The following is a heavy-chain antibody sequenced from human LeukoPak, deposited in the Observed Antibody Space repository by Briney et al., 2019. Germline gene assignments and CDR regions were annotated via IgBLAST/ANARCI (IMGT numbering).Heavy chain of an antibody. CDR2: IYPGDSET. Sequence: GESLKISCKGSGYSFTTYWIAWLRLMPGKGLEWMGIIYPGDSETRYSTSFQGQVTISADKSISTAYLQWSSLKASDTAIYYCARQQYLAFDIWGQGTMVTVFS. V-gene: IGHV5-51*01. D-gene: IGHD2/OR15-2a*01. J-gene: IGHJ3*02. CDR3: ARQQYLAFDI. CDR1: GYSFTTYW.